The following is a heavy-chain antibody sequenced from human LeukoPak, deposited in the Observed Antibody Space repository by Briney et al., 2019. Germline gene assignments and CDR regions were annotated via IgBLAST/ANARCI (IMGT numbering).Heavy chain of an antibody. CDR3: ARSKDIVAAGDY. CDR1: GFTFSSYA. D-gene: IGHD2-15*01. J-gene: IGHJ4*02. V-gene: IGHV3-64*01. Sequence: PGGSLRLSCAASGFTFSSYAMHWVRQAPGKGLEYVSAISSNGGSTYYANSVKGRFTISRDNSKNTLYLQMGSLRAEDMAVYYCARSKDIVAAGDYWGQGTLVTVSS. CDR2: ISSNGGST.